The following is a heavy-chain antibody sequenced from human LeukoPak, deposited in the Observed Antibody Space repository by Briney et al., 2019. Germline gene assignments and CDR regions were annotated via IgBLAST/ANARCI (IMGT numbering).Heavy chain of an antibody. CDR3: ARGTEPSKPYYYYYGMDV. CDR1: GGSISSYY. CDR2: IYTSGST. J-gene: IGHJ6*02. Sequence: SETLSLTCTVSGGSISSYYWSWIRQPAGKGLEWIGRIYTSGSTNYNPSLKNRVTMSVDTSKNQFSLKLSSVTAADTAVYYCARGTEPSKPYYYYYGMDVWGQGTTVTVSS. V-gene: IGHV4-4*07. D-gene: IGHD1-14*01.